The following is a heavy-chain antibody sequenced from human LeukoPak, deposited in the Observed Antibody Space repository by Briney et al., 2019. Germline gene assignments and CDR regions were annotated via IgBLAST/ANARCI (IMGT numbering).Heavy chain of an antibody. J-gene: IGHJ4*02. CDR1: GYSISSGYY. CDR2: IYHSGST. V-gene: IGHV4-38-2*02. D-gene: IGHD2-15*01. CDR3: ARRKWDIVVVVAAPTPTYYFDY. Sequence: SETLSLTCTVSGYSISSGYYWGWIRQPPGKGLEWIGSIYHSGSTYYNPSLKSRVTISVDTSKNQFSLKLSSVTAADTAVYYCARRKWDIVVVVAAPTPTYYFDYWGQGTLVTVSS.